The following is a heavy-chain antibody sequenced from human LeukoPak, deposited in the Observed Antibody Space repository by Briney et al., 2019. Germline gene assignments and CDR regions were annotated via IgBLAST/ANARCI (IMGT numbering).Heavy chain of an antibody. CDR3: ARAKVGATSGFDY. V-gene: IGHV1-2*06. D-gene: IGHD1-26*01. CDR1: GYTFTGYY. J-gene: IGHJ4*02. CDR2: INPNSGGT. Sequence: ASVKVSCKASGYTFTGYYMHWVRQAPGQGLEWMGRINPNSGGTNYAQKSQGRVTMTRDTSISTAYMELSRLRSDDTAVYYCARAKVGATSGFDYWGQGTLVTVSS.